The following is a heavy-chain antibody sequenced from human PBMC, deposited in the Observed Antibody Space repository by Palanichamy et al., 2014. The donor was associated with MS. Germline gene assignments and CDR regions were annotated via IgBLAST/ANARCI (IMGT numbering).Heavy chain of an antibody. Sequence: SRSGDSTYYADSVKGRFTISRDNAKNSLYLQMNSLRDEDAAVYYCARDRCSSSWYPGGFDIWGQGTMVTVSS. D-gene: IGHD6-13*01. J-gene: IGHJ3*02. V-gene: IGHV3-48*02. CDR2: SRSGDST. CDR3: ARDRCSSSWYPGGFDI.